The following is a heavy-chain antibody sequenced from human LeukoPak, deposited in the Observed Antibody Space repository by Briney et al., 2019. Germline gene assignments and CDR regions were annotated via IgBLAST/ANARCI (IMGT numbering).Heavy chain of an antibody. CDR1: GFTFSSYS. CDR2: ISSSSSYI. D-gene: IGHD6-19*01. Sequence: GGSLRLSCAASGFTFSSYSMNWVRQAPGRGLEWVSSISSSSSYIYYADSVKGRFTISRDNAKNSLYLQMNSLRAEDTAVYYCARGLTPEYRTEKVAGTFDYWGQGTLVTVSS. J-gene: IGHJ4*02. V-gene: IGHV3-21*04. CDR3: ARGLTPEYRTEKVAGTFDY.